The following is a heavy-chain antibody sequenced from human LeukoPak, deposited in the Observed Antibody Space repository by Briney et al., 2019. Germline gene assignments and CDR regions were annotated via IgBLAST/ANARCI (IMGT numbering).Heavy chain of an antibody. Sequence: PSETLSLTCTVSGGSITTINYYRGWIRQPPGKGLEWIASIDYSGNTYYDPSLRSRVTISADRSENQFSLKLSSVTAADTAVYYGVFYAGGYYYMDVWGKGTTVAVSS. J-gene: IGHJ6*03. CDR2: IDYSGNT. CDR1: GGSITTINYY. CDR3: VFYAGGYYYMDV. V-gene: IGHV4-39*07. D-gene: IGHD2/OR15-2a*01.